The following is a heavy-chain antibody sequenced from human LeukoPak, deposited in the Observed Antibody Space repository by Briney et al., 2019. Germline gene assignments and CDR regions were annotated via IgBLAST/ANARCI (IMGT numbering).Heavy chain of an antibody. D-gene: IGHD5-18*01. CDR2: ISAYNGNT. CDR3: ARVDTAMASPDY. CDR1: GYTFTSYG. Sequence: ASVRVSCKASGYTFTSYGISWVRQAPGQGLEWMGWISAYNGNTQYARKLQGRVTLATDTSTSTAYMELTSLRSDDTAVYYCARVDTAMASPDYWGQGTLVTVSS. V-gene: IGHV1-18*01. J-gene: IGHJ4*02.